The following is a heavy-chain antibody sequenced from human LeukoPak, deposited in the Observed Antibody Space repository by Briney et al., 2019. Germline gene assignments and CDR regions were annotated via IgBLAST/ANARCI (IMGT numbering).Heavy chain of an antibody. J-gene: IGHJ5*02. Sequence: SETLSLTCAVYGGSFSGYYWSWIRQPPGKGLEWIGEINHSGSTNYNPSLKSRVTISVDTSKNQFSLKLSSVTAADTAVYYCARGRLIVVVVAAYNWFDPWGQGTLVTVSS. CDR1: GGSFSGYY. CDR3: ARGRLIVVVVAAYNWFDP. D-gene: IGHD2-15*01. V-gene: IGHV4-34*01. CDR2: INHSGST.